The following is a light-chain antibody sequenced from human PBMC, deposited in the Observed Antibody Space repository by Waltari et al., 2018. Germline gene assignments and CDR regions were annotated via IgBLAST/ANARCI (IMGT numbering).Light chain of an antibody. V-gene: IGKV1-17*01. CDR1: QDISND. CDR2: AAF. Sequence: DIQMTQSPSSLSASVGDRVTITCRASQDISNDLGWYQQKPGKAPKRLIYAAFSLQSGVPSRFSGSGSGTEFTLTISSLQPEDFASYYCLQYNSYPWTFGQGTKVEIK. J-gene: IGKJ1*01. CDR3: LQYNSYPWT.